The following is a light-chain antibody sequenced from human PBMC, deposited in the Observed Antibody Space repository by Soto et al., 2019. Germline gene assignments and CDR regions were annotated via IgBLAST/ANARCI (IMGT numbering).Light chain of an antibody. J-gene: IGKJ2*02. CDR2: AAS. CDR3: QQSHSIPCI. Sequence: DIKMTQSPSSLSASVGDRVTITCRASQTISTYLNWYQQKPGKAPKLLIYAASSLQRGVPSRFSVSGSGTDFTLTISSLQPEDFATYFWQQSHSIPCIFGHGTQLQLK. V-gene: IGKV1-39*01. CDR1: QTISTY.